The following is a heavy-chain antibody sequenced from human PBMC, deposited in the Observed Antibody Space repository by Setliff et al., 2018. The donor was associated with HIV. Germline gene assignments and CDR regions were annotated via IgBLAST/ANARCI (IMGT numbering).Heavy chain of an antibody. CDR1: GFIFGNYG. D-gene: IGHD3-10*01. CDR3: ARIYLGVVADYYFMDV. Sequence: PGGSLRLSCEVSGFIFGNYGMSWVRQAPGKGLEWVSSISRSSSYIYYGDSLKGRITISRDNAKNSVYLQMSSLRVEDTAVYYCARIYLGVVADYYFMDVWGKGTTVTVSS. J-gene: IGHJ6*03. CDR2: ISRSSSYI. V-gene: IGHV3-21*01.